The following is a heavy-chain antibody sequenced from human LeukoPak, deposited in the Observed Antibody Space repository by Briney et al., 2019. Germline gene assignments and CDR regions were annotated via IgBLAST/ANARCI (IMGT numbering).Heavy chain of an antibody. J-gene: IGHJ4*02. CDR1: GGSFSGY. D-gene: IGHD3-16*02. CDR3: ARALGDYVWGSYRPDYFDY. CDR2: IYTSGST. Sequence: SETLSLTCAVYGGSFSGYWSWIRQPAGKGLEWIGRIYTSGSTKYNPSLKSRLTMSVDTSKNQFSLKLSSVTAADTAVYYCARALGDYVWGSYRPDYFDYWGQGTLVTVSS. V-gene: IGHV4-59*10.